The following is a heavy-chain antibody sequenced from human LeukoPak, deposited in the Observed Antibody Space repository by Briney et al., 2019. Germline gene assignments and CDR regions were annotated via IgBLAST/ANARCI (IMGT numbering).Heavy chain of an antibody. Sequence: GASVKVSCKASGYTFTSYDINWVRQATGQGLEWMGWMNPNSGNTGYAQKFQGRVTMTRNTSISTAYMELSSLRSEDTAVYYCARGHYDILAGDGGWFDPLGPGNPGHRLL. J-gene: IGHJ5*02. V-gene: IGHV1-8*01. CDR1: GYTFTSYD. CDR3: ARGHYDILAGDGGWFDP. CDR2: MNPNSGNT. D-gene: IGHD3-9*01.